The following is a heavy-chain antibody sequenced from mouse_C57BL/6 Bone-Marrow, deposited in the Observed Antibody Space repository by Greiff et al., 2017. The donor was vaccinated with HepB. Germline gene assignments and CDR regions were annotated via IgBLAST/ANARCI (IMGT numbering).Heavy chain of an antibody. D-gene: IGHD1-1*01. CDR1: GYTFTSYW. Sequence: QVQLQQPGAELVKPGASVKLSCKASGYTFTSYWMHWVKQRPGQGLEWIGMIHPNSGSTNYNEKFKSKATLTVDKSSSTAYMQLSSLTSEDSAVYDCARYYYGSSWYFDVWGTGTTVTVSS. V-gene: IGHV1-64*01. CDR3: ARYYYGSSWYFDV. CDR2: IHPNSGST. J-gene: IGHJ1*03.